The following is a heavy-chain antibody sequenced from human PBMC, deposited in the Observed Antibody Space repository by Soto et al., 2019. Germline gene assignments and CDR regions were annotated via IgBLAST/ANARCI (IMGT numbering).Heavy chain of an antibody. CDR3: AGTTSHQWYYMDV. V-gene: IGHV6-1*01. CDR2: TYNRSKWYN. D-gene: IGHD1-7*01. Sequence: PSQTLSLTCAISGDSVSSSSGAWNWIRQSPSRGLEWLGRTYNRSKWYNDYAASVKSRVIINPDTSKHQFSLQVNSVTPEDTAVYYCAGTTSHQWYYMDVWGKGTTVTVSS. CDR1: GDSVSSSSGA. J-gene: IGHJ6*03.